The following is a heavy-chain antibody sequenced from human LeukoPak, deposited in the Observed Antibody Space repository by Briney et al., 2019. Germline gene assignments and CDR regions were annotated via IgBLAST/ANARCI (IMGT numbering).Heavy chain of an antibody. D-gene: IGHD6-13*01. CDR3: ARAGFRNSWPIDF. CDR2: ISANGGTT. CDR1: GFTFSSHA. J-gene: IGHJ4*02. Sequence: GGSLRLSSAGSGFTFSSHAMHWVRQAPRKGLEYVAAISANGGTTYYADSVKGRFTISRDNSKNTLYLQLGSLRPDDMALYYCARAGFRNSWPIDFWGQGALVTVSS. V-gene: IGHV3-64*02.